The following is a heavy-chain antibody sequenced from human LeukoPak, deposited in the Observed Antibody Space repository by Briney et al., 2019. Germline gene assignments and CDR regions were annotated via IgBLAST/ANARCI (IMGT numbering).Heavy chain of an antibody. V-gene: IGHV4-59*01. CDR1: GGSIRSYF. J-gene: IGHJ3*02. CDR2: IWDTEIT. CDR3: ARGLVLATDDAFDI. Sequence: SETLSLTCTVSGGSIRSYFWSWLRQPPRNGLEWIGYIWDTEITDYNPSLKSRVTISLDTSKNHFSLKLRSVTAADTALYFCARGLVLATDDAFDIWGQGTLVTVSS. D-gene: IGHD5-12*01.